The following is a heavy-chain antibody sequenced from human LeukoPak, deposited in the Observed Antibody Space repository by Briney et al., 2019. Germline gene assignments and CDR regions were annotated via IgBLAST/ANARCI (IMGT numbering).Heavy chain of an antibody. CDR3: ARGPISSRLRHSDYDIFPYYFDY. CDR1: GYTFTSYD. CDR2: MNPNSGNT. D-gene: IGHD3-9*01. J-gene: IGHJ4*02. V-gene: IGHV1-8*01. Sequence: GASVKVSCKASGYTFTSYDINWVRQATGQGLEWMGWMNPNSGNTGYAQKFQGRVTMTRNTSISTAYMELSSLRSEDTAVCYCARGPISSRLRHSDYDIFPYYFDYWGQGTLVTVSS.